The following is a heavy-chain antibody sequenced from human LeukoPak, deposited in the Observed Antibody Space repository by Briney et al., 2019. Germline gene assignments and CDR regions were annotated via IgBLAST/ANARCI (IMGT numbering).Heavy chain of an antibody. D-gene: IGHD3-3*01. J-gene: IGHJ3*02. CDR2: IRYDGSNK. Sequence: PGGSLRLSCAESGFTFSSYGMHWVRQAPGKGLEWVAFIRYDGSNKYYADSVKGRFTISRDNSKNTLYPQMNSLRAEDTAVYYCAKDPHDFWSGYYPDAFDIWGQGTMVTVSS. CDR3: AKDPHDFWSGYYPDAFDI. CDR1: GFTFSSYG. V-gene: IGHV3-30*02.